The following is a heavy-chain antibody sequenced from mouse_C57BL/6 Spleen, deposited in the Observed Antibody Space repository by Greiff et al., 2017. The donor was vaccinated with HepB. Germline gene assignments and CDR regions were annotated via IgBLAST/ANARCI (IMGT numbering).Heavy chain of an antibody. CDR3: ARRDYSNYGGIFAY. CDR2: INPGSGGT. J-gene: IGHJ3*01. Sequence: VQRVESGAELVRPGTSVKVSCKASGYAFTNYLIEWVKQRPGQGLEWIGVINPGSGGTNYNEKFKGKATLTADKSSSTAYMQLSSLTSEDSAVYFCARRDYSNYGGIFAYWGQGTLVTVSA. D-gene: IGHD2-5*01. V-gene: IGHV1-54*01. CDR1: GYAFTNYL.